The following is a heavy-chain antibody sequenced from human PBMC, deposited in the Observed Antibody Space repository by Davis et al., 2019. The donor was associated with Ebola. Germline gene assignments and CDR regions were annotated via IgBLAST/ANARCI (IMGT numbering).Heavy chain of an antibody. CDR2: IYHTGGTHYTSGST. J-gene: IGHJ5*02. D-gene: IGHD3/OR15-3a*01. CDR3: ARDRLIGPRVDT. CDR1: GGSLGSGSYY. Sequence: TLSLTCTLTGGSLGSGSYYWTWIRQQPGKGLEWIGCIYHTGGTHYTSGSTYYNPSVKSRVAISVDTSKNQFSLELTSVTAADTAMYYCARDRLIGPRVDTWGQGILVAVSS. V-gene: IGHV4-31*03.